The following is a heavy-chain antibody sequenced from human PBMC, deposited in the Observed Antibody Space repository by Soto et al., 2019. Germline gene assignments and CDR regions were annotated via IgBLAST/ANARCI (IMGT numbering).Heavy chain of an antibody. D-gene: IGHD2-2*02. CDR1: GSRFSNYV. CDR3: AREGRGKKAGYNGLVSLGY. V-gene: IGHV1-69*06. CDR2: IIPIFNST. Sequence: ASVKVSCKVSGSRFSNYVITWVRQAPGHGLEWLGRIIPIFNSTKYAQSFQGRVTITADKSTSTASLELSSLRSDDTAVYYCAREGRGKKAGYNGLVSLGYWGQGTLVTVSS. J-gene: IGHJ4*02.